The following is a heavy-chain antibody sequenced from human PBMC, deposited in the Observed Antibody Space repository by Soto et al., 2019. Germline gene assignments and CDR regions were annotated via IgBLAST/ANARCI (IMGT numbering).Heavy chain of an antibody. J-gene: IGHJ3*02. CDR1: RGSISSYY. Sequence: WETLSLTCTVSRGSISSYYWSWIRQPAGKGLEWIGRIYTSGSTNYNPSLKSRVTMSVDTSKNQFSLKLSSVTAADTAVYYCARDVRSSSWYDAFDIWGQGTMVTVSS. CDR2: IYTSGST. D-gene: IGHD6-13*01. V-gene: IGHV4-4*07. CDR3: ARDVRSSSWYDAFDI.